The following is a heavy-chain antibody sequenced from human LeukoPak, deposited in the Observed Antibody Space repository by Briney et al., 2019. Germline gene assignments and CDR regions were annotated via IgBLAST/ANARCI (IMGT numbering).Heavy chain of an antibody. V-gene: IGHV4-4*02. Sequence: SGTLSLTCAVSGGSISSSNWWSWVRQPPGKGLEWIGEIYHSGSTNYNPSLKSRVTISVDKSKNQFSLKLSSVTAADTAVYYCARFVSPYLGWVAVANDYWGQGTLVTVSS. CDR2: IYHSGST. CDR1: GGSISSSNW. J-gene: IGHJ4*02. CDR3: ARFVSPYLGWVAVANDY. D-gene: IGHD6-19*01.